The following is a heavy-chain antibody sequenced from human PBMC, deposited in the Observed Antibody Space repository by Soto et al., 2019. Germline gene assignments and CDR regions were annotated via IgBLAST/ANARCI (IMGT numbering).Heavy chain of an antibody. CDR1: GFSLSTSGMC. CDR2: IDWDNDK. V-gene: IGHV2-70*11. J-gene: IGHJ4*02. Sequence: SGPTLVNPTQTLTVTCTFSGFSLSTSGMCVSWIRQPPGKALEWLARIDWDNDKYYNTSLKTRLTISKDTSKNQVVLTMADMDPLDTATYYCARIGGGYRANFDYWGQGALVTV. CDR3: ARIGGGYRANFDY. D-gene: IGHD1-26*01.